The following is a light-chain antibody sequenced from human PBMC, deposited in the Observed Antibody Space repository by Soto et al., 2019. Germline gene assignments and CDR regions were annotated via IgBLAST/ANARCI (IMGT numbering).Light chain of an antibody. CDR2: GAS. J-gene: IGKJ3*01. CDR3: QHYSSWPT. Sequence: EIVMTQSPATLSVSPGEGATLSCRASQSVSSNLAWYQQKPGQAPRLLIYGASTRATGIPARFSGSGSGTEFTLTISRLQSEDSALYYCQHYSSWPTFVPGTKVDIK. V-gene: IGKV3-15*01. CDR1: QSVSSN.